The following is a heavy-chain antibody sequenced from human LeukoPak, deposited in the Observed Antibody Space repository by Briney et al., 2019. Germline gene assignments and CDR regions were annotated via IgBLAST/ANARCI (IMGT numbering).Heavy chain of an antibody. J-gene: IGHJ4*02. CDR3: ARGQLLVVVPAAIRTDYFDY. Sequence: SETLSLTCAVYGGSFSGYYWSWIRQPPGKGLEWIGEINHSGSTNYNPSLKSRVTISVDTSKNQFSLKPSSVTAADTAVYYCARGQLLVVVPAAIRTDYFDYWGQGTLVTVSS. CDR2: INHSGST. CDR1: GGSFSGYY. V-gene: IGHV4-34*01. D-gene: IGHD2-2*02.